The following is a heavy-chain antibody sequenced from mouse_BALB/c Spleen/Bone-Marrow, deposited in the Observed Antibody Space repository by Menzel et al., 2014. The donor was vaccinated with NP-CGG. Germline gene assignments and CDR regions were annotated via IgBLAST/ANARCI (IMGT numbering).Heavy chain of an antibody. Sequence: EVKVVESGGGLVKPGGSLKLSCAASGFTSSDYSMYWVRQTPEKRLEWVATISDGGSYTYFPDSVKGRFTISRDNAKNNLYLQMSSLKSEDTAMYYCARGSSYFDYWGQGTTLTVSS. CDR2: ISDGGSYT. CDR1: GFTSSDYS. D-gene: IGHD1-1*01. V-gene: IGHV5-4*02. J-gene: IGHJ2*01. CDR3: ARGSSYFDY.